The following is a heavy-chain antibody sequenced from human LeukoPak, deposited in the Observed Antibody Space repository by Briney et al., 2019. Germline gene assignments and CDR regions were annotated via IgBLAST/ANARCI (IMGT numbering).Heavy chain of an antibody. Sequence: ASVKVSCKASGGTFSSYAISWVRQAPGQGLEWMGRIIPILGIANYAQKFQGRVTITADKSTSTAYMELSSLRSEDTAVYYCARATHYDFWSGYPGSAYYMDVWGKGTTVTVSS. J-gene: IGHJ6*03. CDR2: IIPILGIA. V-gene: IGHV1-69*04. CDR3: ARATHYDFWSGYPGSAYYMDV. D-gene: IGHD3-3*01. CDR1: GGTFSSYA.